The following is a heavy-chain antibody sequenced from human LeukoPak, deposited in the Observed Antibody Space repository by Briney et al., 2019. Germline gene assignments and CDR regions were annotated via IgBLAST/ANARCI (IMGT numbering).Heavy chain of an antibody. CDR3: ARDRLGGSCCTFYSMDV. CDR1: GFTFSNYA. Sequence: PGGSLRLSCAASGFTFSNYAMTWVRQVPGKGLEWVSVISGSGGTTFYADSVKGRFTISRDNSKNTLYLEVNRLRAEDTAVYYCARDRLGGSCCTFYSMDVWGQGATVTVSS. CDR2: ISGSGGTT. J-gene: IGHJ6*02. V-gene: IGHV3-23*01. D-gene: IGHD2-2*01.